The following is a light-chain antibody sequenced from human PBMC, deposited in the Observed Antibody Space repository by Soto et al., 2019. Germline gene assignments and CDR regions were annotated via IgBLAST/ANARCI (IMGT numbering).Light chain of an antibody. V-gene: IGLV2-14*01. J-gene: IGLJ3*02. CDR3: SSYTSSSTRV. CDR1: SSDVGGYNY. Sequence: QSALTQPASVSGSPGQLITISCTGTSSDVGGYNYVSWYQQHPGKAPKLMIYEVSNRPSGVSNRSSGSKSGNTASLTISGLQAEDEADYYCSSYTSSSTRVFGGGTKLTVL. CDR2: EVS.